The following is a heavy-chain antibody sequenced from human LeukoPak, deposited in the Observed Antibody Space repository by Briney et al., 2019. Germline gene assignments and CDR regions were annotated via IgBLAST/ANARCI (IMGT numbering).Heavy chain of an antibody. V-gene: IGHV4-59*01. CDR1: GGSISSYY. CDR3: AREIHYYGSGTNWFDP. CDR2: IYYSGST. J-gene: IGHJ5*02. D-gene: IGHD3-10*01. Sequence: SETLSLTCTVSGGSISSYYWSWIRQPPGKGLEWIGYIYYSGSTNYNPSLKSRVTISVDTSKNQFSLKLSSVTAADTAVYYCAREIHYYGSGTNWFDPWGQGTLVTVSS.